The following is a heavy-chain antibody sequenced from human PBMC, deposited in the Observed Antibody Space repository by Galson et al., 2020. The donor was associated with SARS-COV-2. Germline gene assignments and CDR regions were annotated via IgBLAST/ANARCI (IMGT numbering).Heavy chain of an antibody. V-gene: IGHV3-20*01. CDR1: GFTFDDYG. CDR2: INWNGGSI. Sequence: PGGSLRLSCAASGFTFDDYGMSWVRQVPGKGLEWVSSINWNGGSIGYADSVKGRFTISRDNAKNSLYLQMNTLRAEDTAFYHCAREGASTASSDVIGFHYPDACDIWGQGTMVTVSS. CDR3: AREGASTASSDVIGFHYPDACDI. D-gene: IGHD3-22*01. J-gene: IGHJ3*02.